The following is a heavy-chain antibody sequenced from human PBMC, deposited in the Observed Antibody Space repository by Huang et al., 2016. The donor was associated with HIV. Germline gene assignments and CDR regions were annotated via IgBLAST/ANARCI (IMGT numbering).Heavy chain of an antibody. CDR1: GGSISSSGYY. CDR3: ARLAYCAGDCYSGHYYFDY. V-gene: IGHV4-39*01. D-gene: IGHD2-21*02. J-gene: IGHJ4*02. CDR2: INYSGST. Sequence: QLQLQESGPGLVKPSETLSLTCTVSGGSISSSGYYWGWIRQPPGKGLQWIANINYSGSTYDNPSIKSRVTISVDTSKNKFSLRLSSVTAADTAVYYCARLAYCAGDCYSGHYYFDYWGQGTLVTVSS.